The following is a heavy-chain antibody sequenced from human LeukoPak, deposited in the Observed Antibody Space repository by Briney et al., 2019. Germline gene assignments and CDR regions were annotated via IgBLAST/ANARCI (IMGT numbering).Heavy chain of an antibody. CDR2: INHSGST. CDR1: GGSFSGYY. Sequence: SETLSLTCAVYGGSFSGYYWSWIRQPPGKGLEWIGEINHSGSTNYNPPLKSRVTISVDTSKNQFSLKLSSVTAADTAVYYCARGLRTMVPSYPNWFDPWGQGTLVTVSS. V-gene: IGHV4-34*01. D-gene: IGHD4/OR15-4a*01. J-gene: IGHJ5*02. CDR3: ARGLRTMVPSYPNWFDP.